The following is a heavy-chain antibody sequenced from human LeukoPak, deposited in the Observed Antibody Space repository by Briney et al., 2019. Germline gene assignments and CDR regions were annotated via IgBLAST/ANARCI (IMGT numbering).Heavy chain of an antibody. CDR1: GFTFDDYG. V-gene: IGHV3-7*01. J-gene: IGHJ3*02. D-gene: IGHD6-19*01. Sequence: GGSLRLSCAASGFTFDDYGMSWVRQAPGTGLEWVANIKQDGSEKYYVDSVKGRFTISRDNAKNSLYLQMNSLRAEDTAVYYCASGAGRIAVAGLKDAFDIWGQGTMVTVSS. CDR3: ASGAGRIAVAGLKDAFDI. CDR2: IKQDGSEK.